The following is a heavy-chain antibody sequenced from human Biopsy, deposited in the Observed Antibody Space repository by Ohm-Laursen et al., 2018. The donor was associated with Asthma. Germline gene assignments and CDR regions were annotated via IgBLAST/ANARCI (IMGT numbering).Heavy chain of an antibody. J-gene: IGHJ4*02. V-gene: IGHV4-31*01. CDR2: IYYSGET. Sequence: SQTLSLTCTVSGASISSGGYYWSWLRLLPGKGLEWIGCIYYSGETFFNPSLKNPLFMSLDSSKNQFSLKMTPVTVADTAVYFCARNLPGYTYGPFEDWGQGTLVTVSS. CDR1: GASISSGGYY. CDR3: ARNLPGYTYGPFED. D-gene: IGHD5-18*01.